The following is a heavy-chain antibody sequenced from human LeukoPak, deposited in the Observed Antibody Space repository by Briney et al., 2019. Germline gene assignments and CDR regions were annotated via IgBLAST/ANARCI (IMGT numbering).Heavy chain of an antibody. J-gene: IGHJ4*02. Sequence: PGGSLRLSCAAFGFTFSGYWMSWVGQAPGKGLEGVANIKQDASEEDYVDSVKGRFTISRDNAKNSLYLQMNSLRAEDTAVYYCVRDRGRASVDYWGQGTLVTVSS. CDR1: GFTFSGYW. D-gene: IGHD1-26*01. CDR2: IKQDASEE. CDR3: VRDRGRASVDY. V-gene: IGHV3-7*01.